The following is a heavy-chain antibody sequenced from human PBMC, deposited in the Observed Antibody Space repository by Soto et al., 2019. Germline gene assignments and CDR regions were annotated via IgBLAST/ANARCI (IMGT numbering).Heavy chain of an antibody. D-gene: IGHD3-10*01. J-gene: IGHJ4*02. Sequence: EVQLLESGGGLVQPGGSLRLSCAASGFTFNNYAMTWVRQAPGKGLEWVSAISGGGDTTSYADSVKGRFTVSRDGSKNTLMLKMSSLRAEVTALYYCAKGRGGSGSLTPRVDFWGQGTLVTVSS. CDR2: ISGGGDTT. V-gene: IGHV3-23*01. CDR1: GFTFNNYA. CDR3: AKGRGGSGSLTPRVDF.